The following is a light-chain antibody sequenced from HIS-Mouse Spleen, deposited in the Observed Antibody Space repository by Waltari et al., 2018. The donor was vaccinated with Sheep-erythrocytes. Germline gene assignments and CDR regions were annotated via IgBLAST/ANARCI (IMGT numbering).Light chain of an antibody. J-gene: IGLJ1*01. CDR2: DVS. Sequence: QSALTQPRSVSGSPGQSVTISCTGTSSDVGGYNYVSWYQQHPGKAPKLMIYDVSKRPSGGPDRFSGSKSGNTASLTSSGLQAEDEADDYCCSYAGSYNHVFATGTKVTVL. V-gene: IGLV2-11*01. CDR3: CSYAGSYNHV. CDR1: SSDVGGYNY.